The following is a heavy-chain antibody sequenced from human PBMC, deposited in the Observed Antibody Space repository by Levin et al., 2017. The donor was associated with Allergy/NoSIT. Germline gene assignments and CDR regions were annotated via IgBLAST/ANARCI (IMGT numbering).Heavy chain of an antibody. D-gene: IGHD2-2*01. J-gene: IGHJ4*02. V-gene: IGHV4-39*01. Sequence: PSETLSLTCTVSGGSISSSSYYWGWIRQPPGKGLEWIGSIYYSGSTYYNPSLKSRVTISVDTSKNQFSLKLSSVTAADTAVYYCARHRAPAAIVVGYWGQGTLVTVSS. CDR3: ARHRAPAAIVVGY. CDR2: IYYSGST. CDR1: GGSISSSSYY.